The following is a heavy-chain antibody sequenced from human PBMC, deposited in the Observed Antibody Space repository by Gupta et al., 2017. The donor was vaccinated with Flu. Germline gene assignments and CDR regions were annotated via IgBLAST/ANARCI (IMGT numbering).Heavy chain of an antibody. J-gene: IGHJ6*02. CDR3: ARPMQWLAKWYYYGMDV. V-gene: IGHV1-69*06. D-gene: IGHD6-19*01. CDR2: IIPIFGTA. CDR1: GGTFSRYA. Sequence: QVQLVQSGAEVKKPGSSVQVSCKASGGTFSRYAISWVRQAPGQGLEWMGGIIPIFGTANYAQKFQGRVTITADKSTSTAYMELSSLRSEDTAVYYCARPMQWLAKWYYYGMDVWGQGTTVTVSS.